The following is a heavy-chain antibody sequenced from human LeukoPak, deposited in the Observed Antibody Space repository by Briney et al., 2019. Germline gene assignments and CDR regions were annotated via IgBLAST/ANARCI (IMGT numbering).Heavy chain of an antibody. CDR3: AKWGPHCVGDYCPALDS. V-gene: IGHV3-7*01. J-gene: IGHJ4*02. CDR2: INQDGSKK. CDR1: RFTFSNYW. D-gene: IGHD2-21*02. Sequence: GGSLRLSCVASRFTFSNYWMSWVRQAPGKGLEWVANINQDGSKKPYADSMKGRFTISRDNAKESLYLQLNSLRADDTSVYYCAKWGPHCVGDYCPALDSWGQGTLVTVSS.